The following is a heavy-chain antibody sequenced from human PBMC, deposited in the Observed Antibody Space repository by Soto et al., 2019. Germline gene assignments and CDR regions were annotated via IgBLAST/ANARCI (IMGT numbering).Heavy chain of an antibody. CDR1: GFTFSNYG. D-gene: IGHD3-16*01. J-gene: IGHJ6*02. Sequence: GGSLRLSCAVSGFTFSNYGMHWVRQAPGKGLEWVALISYDGVNKYYRDSVKGRFTISRDNSKNTLYLQMDSLRHGDTAVYYCAKWGGFGDFYYYGMDVWGQGTTVTVSS. V-gene: IGHV3-30*18. CDR2: ISYDGVNK. CDR3: AKWGGFGDFYYYGMDV.